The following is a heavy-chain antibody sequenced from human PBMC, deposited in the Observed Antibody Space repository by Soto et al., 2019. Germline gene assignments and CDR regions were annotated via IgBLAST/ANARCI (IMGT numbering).Heavy chain of an antibody. Sequence: WGSLRLSCGASGFTFSDYYMSWIRQAPGKGLEWVSYISSSSSYTNYADSVKGRFTISRDNAKNSLYLQMNSLRAEDTAVYYCARVGIAARLVPHFDYWGQGTLVTVSS. CDR1: GFTFSDYY. CDR3: ARVGIAARLVPHFDY. V-gene: IGHV3-11*06. CDR2: ISSSSSYT. D-gene: IGHD6-6*01. J-gene: IGHJ4*02.